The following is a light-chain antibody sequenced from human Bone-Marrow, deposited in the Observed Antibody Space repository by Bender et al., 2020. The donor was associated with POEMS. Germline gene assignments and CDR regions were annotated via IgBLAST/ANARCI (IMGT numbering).Light chain of an antibody. CDR1: SSDVGGYNY. J-gene: IGLJ1*01. CDR3: SSYTSSSTFYV. CDR2: DVN. Sequence: QSALTQPASVSGSLGQSITISCTGTSSDVGGYNYVSWYQQHPGKAPKFMIYDVNNRPSGVSNRFSGSKSGNTASLTISWLQAEDEADYYCSSYTSSSTFYVFGTGTKVTVL. V-gene: IGLV2-14*03.